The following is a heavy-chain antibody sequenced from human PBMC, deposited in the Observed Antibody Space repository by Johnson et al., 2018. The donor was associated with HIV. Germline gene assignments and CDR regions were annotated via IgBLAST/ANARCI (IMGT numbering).Heavy chain of an antibody. Sequence: QVQLVESGGGLVQPGRSLRLSCAASGFTFSSYDMHWVRQAPGKGLEWVAFIRYDGSNNYYADSVKGRFTISIDNSKNTLYLQMNSLRAEDTAVYYCARNQGRRNYYDAFDIWGQGTLVTVSS. J-gene: IGHJ3*02. CDR2: IRYDGSNN. CDR1: GFTFSSYD. CDR3: ARNQGRRNYYDAFDI. D-gene: IGHD1-7*01. V-gene: IGHV3-33*08.